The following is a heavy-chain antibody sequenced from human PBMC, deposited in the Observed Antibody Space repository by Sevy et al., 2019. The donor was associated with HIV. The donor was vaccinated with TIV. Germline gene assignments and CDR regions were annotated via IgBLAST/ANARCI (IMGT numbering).Heavy chain of an antibody. Sequence: VGSLRLSCAASGFTFSDYYMSWIRQAPGKGLEWVSYISSSGSTIYYADSVKGRFTISRDNAKNSLYLQMNSLRAEDTAVYYSASFIAVAGTFDYWGQGTLVTVSS. J-gene: IGHJ4*02. CDR1: GFTFSDYY. CDR3: ASFIAVAGTFDY. CDR2: ISSSGSTI. V-gene: IGHV3-11*01. D-gene: IGHD6-19*01.